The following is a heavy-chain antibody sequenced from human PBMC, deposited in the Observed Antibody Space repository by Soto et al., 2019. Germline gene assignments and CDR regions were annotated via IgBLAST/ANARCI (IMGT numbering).Heavy chain of an antibody. CDR1: GFSLSTSGVG. V-gene: IGHV2-5*02. CDR3: AHRITIGFDY. CDR2: IYWDDDK. Sequence: QITLKESGPTLVKSTQTLTLTCTFSGFSLSTSGVGVGWIRQPPGKALEWLALIYWDDDKRYSPSLKSGLTITKDTSKNQVVLTMNNMDPVDTATYYCAHRITIGFDYWGQGTLVTVSS. D-gene: IGHD3-9*01. J-gene: IGHJ4*02.